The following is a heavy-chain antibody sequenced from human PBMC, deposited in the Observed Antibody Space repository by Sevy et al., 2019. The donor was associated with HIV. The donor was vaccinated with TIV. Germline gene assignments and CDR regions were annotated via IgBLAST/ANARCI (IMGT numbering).Heavy chain of an antibody. CDR2: IYYNGHI. CDR1: GGSITSLY. D-gene: IGHD1-26*01. J-gene: IGHJ4*02. Sequence: SETLSLTCTVSGGSITSLYWNWIRQPPGKGLEWIANIYYNGHINYNPSLQSRVTLSLDTSKNQFSLRLSSMTAADTAMYYCAGENAWGRGYSWGQGTLVTVSS. V-gene: IGHV4-59*08. CDR3: AGENAWGRGYS.